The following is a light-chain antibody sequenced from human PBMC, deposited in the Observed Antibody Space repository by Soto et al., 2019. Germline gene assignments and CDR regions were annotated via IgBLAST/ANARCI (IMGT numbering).Light chain of an antibody. J-gene: IGKJ1*01. CDR3: QQSYSTPRT. Sequence: DIQMTQSPSTLSGSVGDRVTITCRASQTISSYLNWYQQKPGKAPKLLIYAASSLQSGVPSRFSGSGSGTDFTLTISSLQPEDFATYYCQQSYSTPRTVGQGTKVDIK. V-gene: IGKV1-39*01. CDR1: QTISSY. CDR2: AAS.